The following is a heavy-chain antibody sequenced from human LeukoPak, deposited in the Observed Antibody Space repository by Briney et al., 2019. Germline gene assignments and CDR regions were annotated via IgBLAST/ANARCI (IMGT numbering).Heavy chain of an antibody. V-gene: IGHV1-2*02. D-gene: IGHD3-10*01. CDR3: ARAGGSGSYYDPFDY. J-gene: IGHJ4*02. Sequence: ASVKVSCKASGYTFTGYYMHCVRHAPGKGLEWMGWINPNSGGTNYAQKFQGRVTMTRDTSISTAYMELSRLRSDDTAVYYCARAGGSGSYYDPFDYWGQGTLVTVSS. CDR1: GYTFTGYY. CDR2: INPNSGGT.